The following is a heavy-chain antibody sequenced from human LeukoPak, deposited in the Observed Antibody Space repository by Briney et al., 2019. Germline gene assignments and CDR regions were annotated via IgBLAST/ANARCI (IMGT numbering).Heavy chain of an antibody. J-gene: IGHJ5*02. CDR2: IYPGDSDT. D-gene: IGHD2-21*01. CDR1: GYSFTSYW. Sequence: KSGESLKISCKGSGYSFTSYWIGWVRQVPGKGLAWMGIIYPGDSDTRYNPSFQGQVTISADKSISTAYLQWSSLKASDTAMYYCARPRRAHGERGPNWFDPWGQGTLVTVSS. V-gene: IGHV5-51*01. CDR3: ARPRRAHGERGPNWFDP.